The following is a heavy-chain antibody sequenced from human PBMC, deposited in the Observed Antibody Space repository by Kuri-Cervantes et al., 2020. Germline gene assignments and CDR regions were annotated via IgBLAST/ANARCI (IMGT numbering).Heavy chain of an antibody. J-gene: IGHJ6*02. CDR2: ISSNGGST. Sequence: GGSLRLSCAASGFTFSSYSMNWVRQAPGKGLEYVSAISSNGGSTYYADSVKGRFTISRDNAKNSLYLQMNSLRAEDTAVYYCARGGLWFGELFLYYYYGMDVWGQGTTVTVSS. CDR1: GFTFSSYS. CDR3: ARGGLWFGELFLYYYYGMDV. V-gene: IGHV3-64*02. D-gene: IGHD3-10*01.